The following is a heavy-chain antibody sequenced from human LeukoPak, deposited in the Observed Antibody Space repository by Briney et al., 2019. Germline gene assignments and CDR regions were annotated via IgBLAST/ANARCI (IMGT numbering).Heavy chain of an antibody. D-gene: IGHD6-13*01. CDR2: IYYSGST. Sequence: SETLSLTCTVSGGSISSYYWSWIRQHPGKGLEWIGYIYYSGSTYYNPSLKSRVTISVDTSKNQFSLKLSSVTAADTAVYYCARTIAAVNWFDPWGQGTLVTVSS. CDR3: ARTIAAVNWFDP. CDR1: GGSISSYY. V-gene: IGHV4-59*06. J-gene: IGHJ5*02.